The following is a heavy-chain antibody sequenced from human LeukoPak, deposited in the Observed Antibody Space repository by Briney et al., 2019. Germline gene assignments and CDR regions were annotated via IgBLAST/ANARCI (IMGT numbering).Heavy chain of an antibody. V-gene: IGHV3-15*01. CDR1: GFTFSNAW. Sequence: GGSLRLSCAASGFTFSNAWMSWVRQAPGKGLEWVGRIKRKTDGGTTDYAAPVKGRFTISRDDSKNTLYLQMNSLKTEDTAVYYCTTDVYYDSSGYQRVDYWGQGTLVTVSS. J-gene: IGHJ4*02. D-gene: IGHD3-22*01. CDR3: TTDVYYDSSGYQRVDY. CDR2: IKRKTDGGTT.